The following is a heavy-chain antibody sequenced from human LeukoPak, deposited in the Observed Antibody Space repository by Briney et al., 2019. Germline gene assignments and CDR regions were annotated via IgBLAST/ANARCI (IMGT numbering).Heavy chain of an antibody. J-gene: IGHJ5*02. CDR3: ARHGSSSWYVRSPAPHWFDP. D-gene: IGHD6-13*01. Sequence: SQTLSLTCAISADSVSRNRAAWNWIRQSPSRGLEWVGWIYYRSRWYNDYAVSEKSRITTNPDTSKNHLSPQLNSVTPEDTAVYYCARHGSSSWYVRSPAPHWFDPWGQGTLVTVSS. CDR2: IYYRSRWYN. CDR1: ADSVSRNRAA. V-gene: IGHV6-1*01.